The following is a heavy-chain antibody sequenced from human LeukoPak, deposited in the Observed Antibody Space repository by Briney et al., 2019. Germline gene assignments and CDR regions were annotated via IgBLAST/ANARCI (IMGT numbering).Heavy chain of an antibody. J-gene: IGHJ6*02. D-gene: IGHD6-19*01. CDR1: GFSLITTGVG. CDR2: IYWSDDK. V-gene: IGHV2-5*01. Sequence: KESGPTLVKPTQTLTLTCSFSGFSLITTGVGVGWIRQPPGKALEWLALIYWSDDKRYCPSLKSRLTITKDTTKNQVVLTMTNMDPVDAATYYCAHNNGSGAGSYYNYYGMDVWGQGTTVTVSS. CDR3: AHNNGSGAGSYYNYYGMDV.